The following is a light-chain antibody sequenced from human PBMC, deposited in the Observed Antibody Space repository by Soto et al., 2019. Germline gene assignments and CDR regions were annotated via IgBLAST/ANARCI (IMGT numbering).Light chain of an antibody. V-gene: IGLV2-11*01. CDR1: SSDVGLYNY. Sequence: QSALTQPRSVSGSPGQSVTISCTGTSSDVGLYNYVSWYQQYPGKAPKLMIYDVTKRPSGVPDRFSGSKSGNTASLTISGLQAEDDADYYCYSYAGYYTLLFGGGTKLT. J-gene: IGLJ2*01. CDR2: DVT. CDR3: YSYAGYYTLL.